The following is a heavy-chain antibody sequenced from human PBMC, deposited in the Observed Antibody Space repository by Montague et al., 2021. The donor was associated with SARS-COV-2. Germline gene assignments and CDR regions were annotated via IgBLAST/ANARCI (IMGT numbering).Heavy chain of an antibody. D-gene: IGHD3-9*01. Sequence: PALVKPTQTLTLTCTFSGFSLSTSGMCVSWIRQPPGKALEWLARIDWDDDKYYSTSLKTRLTISKDTSKNQVVLTMTNMDPVDTATYYCARISYDILTGLIYGMDVWGQGTTVTVSS. CDR3: ARISYDILTGLIYGMDV. CDR2: IDWDDDK. CDR1: GFSLSTSGMC. J-gene: IGHJ6*02. V-gene: IGHV2-70*11.